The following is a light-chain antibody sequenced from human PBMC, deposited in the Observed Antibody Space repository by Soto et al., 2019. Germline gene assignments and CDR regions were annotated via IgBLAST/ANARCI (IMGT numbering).Light chain of an antibody. V-gene: IGKV3-11*01. CDR3: QQRSNWPLT. CDR2: DAS. Sequence: MTQSPATLSLSTGERATLSCRASQSVSSYLGWYQQKPGQAPRLLIYDASNRATGIPARFSGSGSGTDFTLTISSLEPADFAVYYCQQRSNWPLTFGGGTKV. CDR1: QSVSSY. J-gene: IGKJ4*01.